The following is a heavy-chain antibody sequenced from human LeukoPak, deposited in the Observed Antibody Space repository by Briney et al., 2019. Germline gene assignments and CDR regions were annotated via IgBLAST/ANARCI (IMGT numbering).Heavy chain of an antibody. V-gene: IGHV3-48*03. CDR1: GFSFSSYE. Sequence: PEGSLRLSCAASGFSFSSYEMNWVRQAPGKGLEWVSYISSSGSAIYSAASVKGRSTISRDNAKNSLYLQMNSLRAEDTAVYYCARDLYRNHPDKYSGYEEGDYFDYWGQGAPVTVSS. CDR2: ISSSGSAI. J-gene: IGHJ4*02. D-gene: IGHD5-12*01. CDR3: ARDLYRNHPDKYSGYEEGDYFDY.